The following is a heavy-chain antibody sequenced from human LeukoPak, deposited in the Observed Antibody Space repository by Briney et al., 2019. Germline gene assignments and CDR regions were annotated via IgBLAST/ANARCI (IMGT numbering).Heavy chain of an antibody. J-gene: IGHJ4*02. CDR2: SYTTGST. CDR3: ARSGGSGFQLDS. V-gene: IGHV4-4*07. D-gene: IGHD3-16*01. Sequence: SGTLSLTCTVSGGSIGPYYWSWLRQPAGKALEWIGRSYTTGSTNYNPSLKSRVTMSLDTSKNQFSLKLSSVTAADTAVYYCARSGGSGFQLDSWGQGTLVTVSS. CDR1: GGSIGPYY.